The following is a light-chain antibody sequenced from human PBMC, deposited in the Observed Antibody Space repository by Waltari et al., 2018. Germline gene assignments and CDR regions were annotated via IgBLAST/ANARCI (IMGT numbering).Light chain of an antibody. Sequence: DIQMTQSPSSLSASVGDRVTITCRASQSISSYLNWYQQKPGRATKLLIYAASSLRSGVPSRFSGSESGTDFTLTISSLQPEDFATYYCQQSSSTPQSTFGQGTRLEIK. J-gene: IGKJ5*01. V-gene: IGKV1-39*01. CDR3: QQSSSTPQST. CDR1: QSISSY. CDR2: AAS.